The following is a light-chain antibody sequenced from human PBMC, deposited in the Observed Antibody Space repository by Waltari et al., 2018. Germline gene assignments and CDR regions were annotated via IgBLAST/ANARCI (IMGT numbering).Light chain of an antibody. CDR1: SANIGAGLK. V-gene: IGLV1-40*01. Sequence: QSVLTQPPSVSGAPGQRVTISCTGTSANIGAGLKIQRYQPLPGKAPKLLIYGNSNRPSGVPDRFSGSKSGTSASLAITGLQAEDEGDYYCQSYDSSLSGVLFGGGTKLTVL. CDR3: QSYDSSLSGVL. CDR2: GNS. J-gene: IGLJ2*01.